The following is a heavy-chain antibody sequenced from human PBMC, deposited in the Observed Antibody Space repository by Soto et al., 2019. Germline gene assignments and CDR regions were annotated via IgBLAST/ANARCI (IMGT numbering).Heavy chain of an antibody. V-gene: IGHV3-30*18. CDR1: GFTLSTFG. J-gene: IGHJ5*01. CDR2: VSYDESNV. Sequence: QVQLVESGGGVVQPGRSLRLSCAASGFTLSTFGIHWVRQAPGKGLEWVALVSYDESNVYYADSVKGRFAISRDISKNTVYLQMHSPRSEDTAIYYSTKEMFPQTVPISSSPWGDSWGQGTLVTVSS. D-gene: IGHD6-6*01. CDR3: TKEMFPQTVPISSSPWGDS.